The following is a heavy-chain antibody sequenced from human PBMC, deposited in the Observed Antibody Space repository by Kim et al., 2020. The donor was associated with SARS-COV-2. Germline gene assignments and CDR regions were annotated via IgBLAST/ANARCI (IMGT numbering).Heavy chain of an antibody. Sequence: SETLSLTCNVSGGSTSSIDYYWAWIRQPPGKGPEWIGSIFHSGSAYYNPSLKSRVTFSVDTSKNQFSLKLASVTAADTAVYYCATEGGSWDYFDFWGQGALVTVSS. V-gene: IGHV4-39*01. CDR2: IFHSGSA. CDR1: GGSTSSIDYY. D-gene: IGHD6-13*01. CDR3: ATEGGSWDYFDF. J-gene: IGHJ4*02.